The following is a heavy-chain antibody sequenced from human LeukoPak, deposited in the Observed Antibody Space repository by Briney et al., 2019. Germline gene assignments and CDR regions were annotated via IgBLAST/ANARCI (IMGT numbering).Heavy chain of an antibody. CDR3: ARHGRDRSGYPPFDY. J-gene: IGHJ4*02. CDR1: GGSISSYY. V-gene: IGHV4-59*01. D-gene: IGHD3-22*01. Sequence: SETLSLTCTVSGGSISSYYWSWIRQPPGKGLEWIGYIYYSGSTNYNPSLKSRVTISVDTSKNQFSLKLSSVTAADTAVYYCARHGRDRSGYPPFDYWGQGTLVTVSS. CDR2: IYYSGST.